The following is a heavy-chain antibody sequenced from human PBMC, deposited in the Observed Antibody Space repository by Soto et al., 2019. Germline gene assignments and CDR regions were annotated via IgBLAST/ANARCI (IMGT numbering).Heavy chain of an antibody. D-gene: IGHD6-19*01. CDR2: IYYSGST. CDR1: GGSISRGGYY. Sequence: QVQLQESGPGLVKPSQTLSLTCTVSGGSISRGGYYWSWIRQHPGKGLEWIGYIYYSGSTYYNPSVKSRVTISVDTTKKQFSLKLSSVTDADTAVYYCAGVSSGSSPSFDYWGQGTMVTVSS. V-gene: IGHV4-31*03. CDR3: AGVSSGSSPSFDY. J-gene: IGHJ4*02.